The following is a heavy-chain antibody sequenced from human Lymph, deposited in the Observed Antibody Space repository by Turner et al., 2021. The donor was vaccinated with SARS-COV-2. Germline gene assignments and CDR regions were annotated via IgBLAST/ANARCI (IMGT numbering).Heavy chain of an antibody. J-gene: IGHJ6*02. D-gene: IGHD3-16*01. CDR3: ANLYPTVSWEFPYAMDV. CDR2: ISGSGGST. Sequence: EVQLLESGGGLVQPGGSLRLSCAASGFTFNNYAMSWFRQAPGKGLEWVSTISGSGGSTYYADSVKGRFTISRDNSKNTLYLQMKSLRAEDTAVYYCANLYPTVSWEFPYAMDVWGQGTTVTVSS. CDR1: GFTFNNYA. V-gene: IGHV3-23*01.